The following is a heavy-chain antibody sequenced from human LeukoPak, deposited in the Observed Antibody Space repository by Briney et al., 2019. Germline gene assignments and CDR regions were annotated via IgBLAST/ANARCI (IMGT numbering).Heavy chain of an antibody. CDR1: GFTFSDHY. J-gene: IGHJ4*02. CDR3: ARPSFSTSSGNPSDY. D-gene: IGHD3-10*01. Sequence: GSLRLSCAASGFTFSDHYMDWVRQAPGKGLEWVGGTRNKANSYTTEYAASVKGRFTISRDDSKNSLYLQMNSLKTEDTAVYYCARPSFSTSSGNPSDYWGQGTLVAVSS. V-gene: IGHV3-72*01. CDR2: TRNKANSYTT.